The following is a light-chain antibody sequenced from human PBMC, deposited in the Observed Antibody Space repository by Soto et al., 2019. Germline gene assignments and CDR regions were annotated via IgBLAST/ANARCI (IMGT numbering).Light chain of an antibody. V-gene: IGLV1-51*01. J-gene: IGLJ1*01. CDR2: DNN. CDR3: SSYTSSSLYV. Sequence: QSVLTQPPSVSAAPGQKVTISCSGSSSNIGNSYVSWYQQLPGTAPKLLIYDNNKRPSGIPDRFSGSKSGTSATLGITGLQTGDEADYYCSSYTSSSLYVFGTGTKVT. CDR1: SSNIGNSY.